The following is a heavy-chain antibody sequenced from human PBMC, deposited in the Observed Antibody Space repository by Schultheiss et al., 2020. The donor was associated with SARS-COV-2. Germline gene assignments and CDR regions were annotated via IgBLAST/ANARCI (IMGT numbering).Heavy chain of an antibody. V-gene: IGHV1-2*02. CDR3: ARDRSSTYYGMDV. CDR1: GYTFTDYY. D-gene: IGHD2-2*01. J-gene: IGHJ6*02. Sequence: ASVKVSCKASGYTFTDYYIHWVRQAPGQGPEWMGWVSAYNGNTNYAQKFQGRVTMTRDTSTSTVYMELSSLRSEDTAVYYCARDRSSTYYGMDVWGQGTTVTVSS. CDR2: VSAYNGNT.